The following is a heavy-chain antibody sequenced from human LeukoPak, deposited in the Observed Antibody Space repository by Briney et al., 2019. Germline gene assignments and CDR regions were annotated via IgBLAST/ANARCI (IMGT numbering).Heavy chain of an antibody. CDR3: ARVVRTVEPRYYYYMDV. V-gene: IGHV3-21*01. J-gene: IGHJ6*03. CDR2: ISSSSSYI. CDR1: GITFSSYG. D-gene: IGHD1-14*01. Sequence: GGSLRLSCAASGITFSSYGMSWVRQAPGKGLEWVSSISSSSSYIYYADSVKGRFTISRDNAKNSLYLQMNSLRAEDTAVYYCARVVRTVEPRYYYYMDVWGKGTTVTVSS.